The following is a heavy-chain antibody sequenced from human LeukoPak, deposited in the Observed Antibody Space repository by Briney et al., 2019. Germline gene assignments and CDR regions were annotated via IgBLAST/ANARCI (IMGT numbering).Heavy chain of an antibody. Sequence: GGSLRLSCGASGFTFSSYDMTWVRQAPGKGLEWVSGIYGRGGTTYYADSVKGRFIVSRDNSKNSLSLQMNSLRAEDTAVYYCARVVGRNWYLDLWGRGTQVTVSS. D-gene: IGHD1-14*01. J-gene: IGHJ2*01. CDR2: IYGRGGTT. CDR1: GFTFSSYD. V-gene: IGHV3-23*01. CDR3: ARVVGRNWYLDL.